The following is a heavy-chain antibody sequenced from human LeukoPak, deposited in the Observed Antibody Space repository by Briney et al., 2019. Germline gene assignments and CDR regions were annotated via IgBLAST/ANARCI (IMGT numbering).Heavy chain of an antibody. Sequence: GASVKVSCKASGYTFTSYAMHWVRQAPGQRLEWMGWINAGNGNTKYSQKFQGRVTITRDTSTSTAYMELRSLRSDDTAVYYCARGIPHYDFWSGYYTDFDYWGQGTLVTVSS. CDR2: INAGNGNT. V-gene: IGHV1-3*01. CDR1: GYTFTSYA. D-gene: IGHD3-3*01. CDR3: ARGIPHYDFWSGYYTDFDY. J-gene: IGHJ4*02.